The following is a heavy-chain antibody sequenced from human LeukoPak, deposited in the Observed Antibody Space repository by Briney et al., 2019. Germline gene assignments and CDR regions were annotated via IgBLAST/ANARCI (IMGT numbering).Heavy chain of an antibody. CDR3: ARDRGHDSSGYYYYYFDY. J-gene: IGHJ4*02. Sequence: ASVKVSCKASGGTFSSYAISWVRQAPGQGLEWMGRIIPILGIANYAHKFQGRVTITADKSTSTAYMELSSLRSEDTAVYYCARDRGHDSSGYYYYYFDYWGQGTLVTVSS. V-gene: IGHV1-69*04. D-gene: IGHD3-22*01. CDR2: IIPILGIA. CDR1: GGTFSSYA.